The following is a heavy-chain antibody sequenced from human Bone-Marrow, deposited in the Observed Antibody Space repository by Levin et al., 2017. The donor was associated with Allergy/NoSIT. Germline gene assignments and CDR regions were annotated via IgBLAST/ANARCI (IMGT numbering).Heavy chain of an antibody. D-gene: IGHD3-10*01. Sequence: GESLKISCAASGFTVSSHYMSWVRQAPGKGLEWVSVIYSGGSTYYADSVKGRFTISRDNSKNTLYLQMNSLRAEDTAVYYCARVGGWPRFYYYGMDVWGQGTTVTVSS. CDR3: ARVGGWPRFYYYGMDV. V-gene: IGHV3-53*01. CDR2: IYSGGST. J-gene: IGHJ6*02. CDR1: GFTVSSHY.